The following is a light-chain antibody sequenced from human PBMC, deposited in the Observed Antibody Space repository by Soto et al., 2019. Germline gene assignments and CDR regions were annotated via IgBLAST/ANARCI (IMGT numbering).Light chain of an antibody. Sequence: DIQMTQSPSTLSASVGDGVPITCRASQSISSWLAWYQQKPGKAPKLLIYDASSLESGVPSRFSGSGSGTEFTLTISSLQPDDFATYYCQQYNSYSPAFGQGTKVDIK. J-gene: IGKJ1*01. CDR1: QSISSW. CDR3: QQYNSYSPA. V-gene: IGKV1-5*01. CDR2: DAS.